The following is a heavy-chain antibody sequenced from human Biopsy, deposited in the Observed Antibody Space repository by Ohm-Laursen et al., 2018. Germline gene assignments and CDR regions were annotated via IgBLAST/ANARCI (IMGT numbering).Heavy chain of an antibody. CDR2: IIPFFGTS. CDR1: GGTFNGYG. CDR3: AAGTRYSSGWYNAVDF. D-gene: IGHD6-19*01. V-gene: IGHV1-69*06. J-gene: IGHJ3*01. Sequence: GASVKVSCKASGGTFNGYGINWVRQAPGQGLEWMGGIIPFFGTSDYAQTFQGRVTITADKSTSTSYMELTRLRSEDSAVYYCAAGTRYSSGWYNAVDFWGQGTMVTVSS.